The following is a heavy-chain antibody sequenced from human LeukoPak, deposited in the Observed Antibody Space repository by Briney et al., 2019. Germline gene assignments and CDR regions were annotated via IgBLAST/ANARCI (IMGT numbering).Heavy chain of an antibody. CDR2: IRQDGSET. D-gene: IGHD1-26*01. CDR1: GFIFSNYW. J-gene: IGHJ4*02. V-gene: IGHV3-7*01. CDR3: ARNLLGWELHYFDY. Sequence: GGSLRLSCAASGFIFSNYWMQWVRQAPGKGLEWVANIRQDGSETYYVDSVKGRFTISRDNAKNSLYLQMNSLRAEDTAVYYCARNLLGWELHYFDYWGQGTLVTVSS.